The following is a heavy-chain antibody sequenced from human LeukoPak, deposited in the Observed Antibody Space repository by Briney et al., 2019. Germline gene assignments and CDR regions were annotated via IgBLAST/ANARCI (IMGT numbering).Heavy chain of an antibody. D-gene: IGHD3-10*01. Sequence: GGSLRLSCAASGFTFSSYAMHWVRQAPGKGLEWVAVISYDGSNKYYADSVKGRFTISRDNSKNTLYLQMNSLRAEDTAVYYCARGTAHAHVLLSHHHDYWGQGTLVTVSS. CDR1: GFTFSSYA. J-gene: IGHJ4*02. CDR3: ARGTAHAHVLLSHHHDY. V-gene: IGHV3-30*04. CDR2: ISYDGSNK.